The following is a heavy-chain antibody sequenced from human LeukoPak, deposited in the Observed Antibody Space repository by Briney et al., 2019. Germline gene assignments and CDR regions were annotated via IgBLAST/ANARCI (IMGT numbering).Heavy chain of an antibody. Sequence: GASVKVSCKASGYSFTTYGIAWVRQAPGQGPEWMGWISTYSDKRHYAQTLQDRLTMTADTSTSTAYMELRSLRSDDPAVYYCARDGCRGNTCYVDYWPQGTLATVPS. J-gene: IGHJ4*02. V-gene: IGHV1-18*01. CDR3: ARDGCRGNTCYVDY. CDR1: GYSFTTYG. D-gene: IGHD2-15*01. CDR2: ISTYSDKR.